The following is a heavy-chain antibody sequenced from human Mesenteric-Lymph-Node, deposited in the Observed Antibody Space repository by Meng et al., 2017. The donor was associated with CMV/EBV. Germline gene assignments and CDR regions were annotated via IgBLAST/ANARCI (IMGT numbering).Heavy chain of an antibody. V-gene: IGHV1-8*01. CDR1: GYTFTSYD. J-gene: IGHJ5*02. CDR3: ARGYRGYFYWCTWFDP. Sequence: ASVKVSCKASGYTFTSYDINWVRQATGQGPEWMGWMNPNSGNTDYAQKFQGRVTMTRNTSISTAYMELSSLRSEDTAVYYCARGYRGYFYWCTWFDPWGQGTLVTVSS. CDR2: MNPNSGNT. D-gene: IGHD3-9*01.